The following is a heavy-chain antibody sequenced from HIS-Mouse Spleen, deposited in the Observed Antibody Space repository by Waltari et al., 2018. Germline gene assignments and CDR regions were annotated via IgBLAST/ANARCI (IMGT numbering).Heavy chain of an antibody. J-gene: IGHJ4*02. CDR3: ARARAADSGYDYYFDY. Sequence: QVQLQESGPGLVKPSQTLSLTCTVSGGSISSGDYYWSWIPQPPGKGLEWIGYIYYSGSTYYNPSLKSRVTISVDTSKNQFSLKLSSVTAADTAVYYCARARAADSGYDYYFDYWGQGTLVTVSS. CDR2: IYYSGST. CDR1: GGSISSGDYY. V-gene: IGHV4-30-4*01. D-gene: IGHD5-12*01.